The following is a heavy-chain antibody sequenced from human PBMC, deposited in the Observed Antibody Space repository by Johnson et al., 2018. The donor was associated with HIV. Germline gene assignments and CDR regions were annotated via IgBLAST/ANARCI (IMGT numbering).Heavy chain of an antibody. V-gene: IGHV3-30*03. J-gene: IGHJ3*02. CDR2: ISYDGSNK. CDR3: ARDPSRSPGAFDI. Sequence: QVQLVESGGGVVQPGRSLRLSCAASGFTFSSYGMHWVRQAPGKGLEWVAVISYDGSNKYYADSVKGRFTISRDNSKNTLYLQMNSLRADDTAVYYCARDPSRSPGAFDIWGQGTMVTVSS. CDR1: GFTFSSYG.